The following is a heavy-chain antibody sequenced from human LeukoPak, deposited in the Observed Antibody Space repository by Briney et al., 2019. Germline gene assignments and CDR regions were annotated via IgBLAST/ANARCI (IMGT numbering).Heavy chain of an antibody. Sequence: PSETLSLTFTVSGGSVSSGSYYWSWIRQPPGKGLEWIGYIYYSGSTNYNPSLKSRVTISVDTSKNQFSLKLSSVTAADTAVYYCARVPGGGTAANWGQGTMVTVSS. CDR2: IYYSGST. CDR1: GGSVSSGSYY. V-gene: IGHV4-61*01. J-gene: IGHJ3*01. D-gene: IGHD1-7*01. CDR3: ARVPGGGTAAN.